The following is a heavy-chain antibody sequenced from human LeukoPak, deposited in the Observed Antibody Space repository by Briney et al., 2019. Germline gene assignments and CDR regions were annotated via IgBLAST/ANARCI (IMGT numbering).Heavy chain of an antibody. V-gene: IGHV4-61*02. CDR1: GGSISSGRYY. CDR3: ARDHTVTSSY. Sequence: SETLSLTCTVSGGSISSGRYYWSWIRQPAGKGLEWIGRIYTSGSTNYNPSLKSRVTISVDTSKNQFSLNLTSVTAADTAVYYCARDHTVTSSYWGQGTLVTVSS. CDR2: IYTSGST. D-gene: IGHD4-23*01. J-gene: IGHJ4*02.